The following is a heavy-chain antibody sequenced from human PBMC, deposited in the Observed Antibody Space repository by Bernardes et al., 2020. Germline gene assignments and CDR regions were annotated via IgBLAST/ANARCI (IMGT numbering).Heavy chain of an antibody. Sequence: ASVKVSCKASGYTFTSYGISWVRQAPGQGLEWMGWISAYNGNTTYAQKLQGRVTMTTDTSTSTAYMELRSLRSDDTAVYYCARELRQQLGLSWFDPWGQGTLVTGSS. J-gene: IGHJ5*02. D-gene: IGHD6-13*01. CDR1: GYTFTSYG. V-gene: IGHV1-18*01. CDR3: ARELRQQLGLSWFDP. CDR2: ISAYNGNT.